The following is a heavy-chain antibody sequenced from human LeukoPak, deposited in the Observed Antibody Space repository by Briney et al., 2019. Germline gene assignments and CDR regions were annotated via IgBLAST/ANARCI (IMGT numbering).Heavy chain of an antibody. CDR1: GFTFSSYW. CDR2: INSDGSST. CDR3: TRRGATSGHFDY. Sequence: GGSLRLSCAASGFTFSSYWMHWVRQAPGKGLVWVSRINSDGSSTSYADSVKGRFTISRDNAKNTLYLQMNSLRAEDTAVYYCTRRGATSGHFDYWGQGTLVTVSS. D-gene: IGHD1-26*01. V-gene: IGHV3-74*01. J-gene: IGHJ4*02.